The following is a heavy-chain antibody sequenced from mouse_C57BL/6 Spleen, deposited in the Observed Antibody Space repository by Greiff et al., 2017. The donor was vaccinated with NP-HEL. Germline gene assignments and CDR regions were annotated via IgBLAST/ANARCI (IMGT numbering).Heavy chain of an antibody. CDR1: GYTFTSYW. Sequence: QVQLQQPGAELVKPGASVKMSCKASGYTFTSYWITWVKQRPGQGLEWIGDIYPGSGSTNYNEKFKSKATLTVDTSSSTAYMQLSSLTSEDSAVYYCARWTAQATYFAYWGQGTLVTVSA. V-gene: IGHV1-55*01. CDR3: ARWTAQATYFAY. J-gene: IGHJ3*01. CDR2: IYPGSGST. D-gene: IGHD3-2*02.